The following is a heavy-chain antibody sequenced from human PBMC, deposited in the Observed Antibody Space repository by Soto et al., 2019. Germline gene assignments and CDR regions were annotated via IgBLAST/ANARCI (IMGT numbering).Heavy chain of an antibody. D-gene: IGHD6-13*01. CDR2: INPNSGGT. CDR3: ARGGIAADREPIDY. V-gene: IGHV1-2*04. Sequence: ASVKASCKASGYTFTDYHIHWLRQAPGQGLECMGWINPNSGGTNYAQKFQGWVTMTRDTSISKAYMELSRLKSDDTDMYSCARGGIAADREPIDYWGQGTLVTVSS. J-gene: IGHJ4*02. CDR1: GYTFTDYH.